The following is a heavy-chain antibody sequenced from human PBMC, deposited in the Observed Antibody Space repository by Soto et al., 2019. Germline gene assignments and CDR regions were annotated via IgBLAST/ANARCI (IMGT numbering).Heavy chain of an antibody. D-gene: IGHD1-26*01. CDR3: AKARSGSYWCYYGMDV. V-gene: IGHV3-23*01. CDR1: GFTFSSYA. Sequence: GGSLRLSCAASGFTFSSYAMSWVRQAPGKGLEWVSAISGSGGSTYYADSVKGRFTISRDNSKNTLYLQMNSLRAEDTAVYYCAKARSGSYWCYYGMDVWGQGTTVTVSS. J-gene: IGHJ6*02. CDR2: ISGSGGST.